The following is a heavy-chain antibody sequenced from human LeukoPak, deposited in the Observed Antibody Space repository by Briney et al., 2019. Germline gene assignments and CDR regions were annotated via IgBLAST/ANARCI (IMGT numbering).Heavy chain of an antibody. J-gene: IGHJ3*02. D-gene: IGHD2-21*01. CDR2: IYYSGST. V-gene: IGHV4-59*01. CDR3: ARGGPYSSDAFDI. CDR1: GGSISSYS. Sequence: KPSETLSLTCTVSGGSISSYSWSWIRQPPGKGLEWIGYIYYSGSTNYNPSLKSRVTISVDTSKNQFSLKLSSVTAADTAVYYCARGGPYSSDAFDIWGQGTMVTVSS.